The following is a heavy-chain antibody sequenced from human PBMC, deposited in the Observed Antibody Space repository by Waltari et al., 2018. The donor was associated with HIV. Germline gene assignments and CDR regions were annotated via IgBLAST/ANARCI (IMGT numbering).Heavy chain of an antibody. V-gene: IGHV3-30*18. J-gene: IGHJ4*02. Sequence: QVPLLESGGGVVQPGRSLRLSCEVSGFTFRDYGFLWVRQAPGRGLEWVALISYDGRNKYYAESVKGRFTLSRDNAKNTLFLQMNSLRAEDTAVYYCAKEDFEYGSSSHLGYWGQGTLVTVSS. CDR1: GFTFRDYG. D-gene: IGHD6-6*01. CDR2: ISYDGRNK. CDR3: AKEDFEYGSSSHLGY.